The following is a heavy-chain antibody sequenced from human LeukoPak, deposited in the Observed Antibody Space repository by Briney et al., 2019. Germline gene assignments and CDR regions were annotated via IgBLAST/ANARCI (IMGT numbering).Heavy chain of an antibody. V-gene: IGHV4-61*02. D-gene: IGHD6-13*01. Sequence: PSQTLSLTCTVSGGSISSGSYYWSWIRQPAGKGLEWIGRIYTSGSTNYNPSLKSRVTISVDTSKNQFSLKLSSVTAADTAVYYCARAPRSGSWYHYYYYYMDVWGKGTTVTISS. CDR1: GGSISSGSYY. CDR2: IYTSGST. J-gene: IGHJ6*03. CDR3: ARAPRSGSWYHYYYYYMDV.